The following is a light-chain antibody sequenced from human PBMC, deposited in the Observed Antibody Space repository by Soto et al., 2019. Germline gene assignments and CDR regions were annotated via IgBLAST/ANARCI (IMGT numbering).Light chain of an antibody. Sequence: EIMLAQSPGTLSLSPGERATLSCRASQSVSSSLLAWYQQKRGQAPRLLIYGASNRATGIPARFSGSGSGADFTLTISSLEPEDFAVYYCQQRNIWPPVTFGQGTRLEI. V-gene: IGKV3D-20*02. CDR2: GAS. CDR1: QSVSSSL. CDR3: QQRNIWPPVT. J-gene: IGKJ5*01.